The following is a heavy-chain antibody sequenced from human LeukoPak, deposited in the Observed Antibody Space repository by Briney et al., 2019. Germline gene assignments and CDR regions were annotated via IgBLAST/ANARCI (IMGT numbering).Heavy chain of an antibody. Sequence: PGGSLRLSCAASGFTFSDYYMSWIRQAPGKGLEWVSYISSSGSTIYYADSVKGRFTISRDNAKNSLYLQMNSLRAEDTAVYYCARAGRVVLPHAFDIWGQGTMVTVSS. CDR2: ISSSGSTI. J-gene: IGHJ3*02. CDR3: ARAGRVVLPHAFDI. CDR1: GFTFSDYY. D-gene: IGHD2-2*01. V-gene: IGHV3-11*01.